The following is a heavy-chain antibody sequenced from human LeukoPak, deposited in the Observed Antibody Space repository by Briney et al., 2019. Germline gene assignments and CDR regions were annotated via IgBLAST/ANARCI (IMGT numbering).Heavy chain of an antibody. CDR1: GFTISSNY. CDR2: IYSGGTT. J-gene: IGHJ4*02. Sequence: TGGSLRLSCAASGFTISSNYMSWVRQAPGKGLEWVSVIYSGGTTYYADSVKGRFTISRDNSKNTVYLQMTSLRVDDTAVYYCAGVFYHHSSGYLGYWGQGTLVTVSS. D-gene: IGHD3-22*01. V-gene: IGHV3-53*01. CDR3: AGVFYHHSSGYLGY.